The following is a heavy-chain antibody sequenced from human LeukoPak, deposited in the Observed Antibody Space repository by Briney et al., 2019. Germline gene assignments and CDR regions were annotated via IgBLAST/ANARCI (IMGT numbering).Heavy chain of an antibody. V-gene: IGHV3-30*03. D-gene: IGHD6-19*01. J-gene: IGHJ4*02. CDR1: GFTFSSYG. Sequence: PGGSLRLSCAASGFTFSSYGMHWVRQAPGKGLEWVAVISYDGSNKYYADSVKGRFTISRDNSKNTLYLQMNSLRAEDTAVYYCATPAGYSSGWYAPFDYWGQGTLVTVSS. CDR3: ATPAGYSSGWYAPFDY. CDR2: ISYDGSNK.